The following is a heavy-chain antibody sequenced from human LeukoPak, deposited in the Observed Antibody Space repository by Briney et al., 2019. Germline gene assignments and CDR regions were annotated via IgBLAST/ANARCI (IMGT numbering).Heavy chain of an antibody. CDR3: ARDSDIVLMVYAIRAVSPGQYGMDV. J-gene: IGHJ6*02. CDR1: GGTFSSYA. V-gene: IGHV1-69*13. D-gene: IGHD2-8*01. Sequence: SVKVSCKASGGTFSSYAISWVRQAPGQGLEWMGGIIPIFGTANYAQKFQGRVTITADESTSTAYMELSSLRSEDTAVYYCARDSDIVLMVYAIRAVSPGQYGMDVWGQGTTVTVSS. CDR2: IIPIFGTA.